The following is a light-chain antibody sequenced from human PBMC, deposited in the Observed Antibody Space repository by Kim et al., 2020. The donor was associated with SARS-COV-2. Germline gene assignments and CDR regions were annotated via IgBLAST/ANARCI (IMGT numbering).Light chain of an antibody. J-gene: IGLJ3*02. CDR3: QAWDTASCWV. CDR1: SGHSRYA. CDR2: LNSDGSH. V-gene: IGLV4-69*01. Sequence: QPVLTQSPSASASLGASVKLTCTLSSGHSRYAIAWHQQQPEKRPRYLMNLNSDGSHRKGDGIPDRFSGSSSGAERYLTISSLQSEDEADYYCQAWDTASCWVFGGVTQLAVL.